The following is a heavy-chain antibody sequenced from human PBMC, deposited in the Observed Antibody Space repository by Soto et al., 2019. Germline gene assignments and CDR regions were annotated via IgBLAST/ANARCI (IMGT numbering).Heavy chain of an antibody. CDR3: SKSRAGEPDYCDYFDY. D-gene: IGHD4-17*01. J-gene: IGHJ4*02. V-gene: IGHV3-23*01. Sequence: EVQLLESGGGLVQPGGSLRLSCAASGFTFSSYAMSWVRQAPGKGLEWVSAISGSGGSTYYADSVKGRFTISRNNSKKTLYLQMNSLRSEDTAVYYCSKSRAGEPDYCDYFDYWGQGTLVTVSS. CDR1: GFTFSSYA. CDR2: ISGSGGST.